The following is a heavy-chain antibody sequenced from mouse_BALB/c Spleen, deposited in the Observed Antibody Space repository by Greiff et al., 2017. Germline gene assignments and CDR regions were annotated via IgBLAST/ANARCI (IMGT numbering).Heavy chain of an antibody. V-gene: IGHV1-5*01. Sequence: VQLQQSGTVLARPGASVKMSCKASGYSFTSYWMHWVKQRPGQGLEWIGAIYPGNSDTSYNQKFKGKAKLTAVTSASTAYMELSSLTNEDSAVYYCTRSITTVVARDYAMDYWGQGTSVTVSS. J-gene: IGHJ4*01. CDR3: TRSITTVVARDYAMDY. CDR2: IYPGNSDT. D-gene: IGHD1-1*01. CDR1: GYSFTSYW.